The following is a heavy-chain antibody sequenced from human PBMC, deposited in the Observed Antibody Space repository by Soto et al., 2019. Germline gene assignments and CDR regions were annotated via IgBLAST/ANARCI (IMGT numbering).Heavy chain of an antibody. CDR2: ISYDGNNK. J-gene: IGHJ3*01. V-gene: IGHV3-30*18. Sequence: QVQLVESGGGVVQPGRSLRLSCAASGFTFSGHGMHWVRQAPGGGLEWVALISYDGNNKDYADSVKGRFSISRDDSSDTVFLQMNSLRPEDTAVYYCAKATGWKGYCSIASCFHDAFDVWGQGTKVTVS. D-gene: IGHD2-2*01. CDR1: GFTFSGHG. CDR3: AKATGWKGYCSIASCFHDAFDV.